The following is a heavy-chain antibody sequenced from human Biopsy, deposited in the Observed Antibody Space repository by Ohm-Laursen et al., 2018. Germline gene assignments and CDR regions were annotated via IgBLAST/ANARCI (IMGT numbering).Heavy chain of an antibody. CDR1: GFTFSSSE. D-gene: IGHD3-3*01. Sequence: GSLRLSCAASGFTFSSSEMIWVRQAPGKGPEWISYINPGGSMMYYADSVKGRFIVSRDNAKNSPYLQMDSLRVDDTAVYYCATRKSGEWLSYYFHHWGQGTLVAVSS. CDR2: INPGGSMM. V-gene: IGHV3-48*03. J-gene: IGHJ4*02. CDR3: ATRKSGEWLSYYFHH.